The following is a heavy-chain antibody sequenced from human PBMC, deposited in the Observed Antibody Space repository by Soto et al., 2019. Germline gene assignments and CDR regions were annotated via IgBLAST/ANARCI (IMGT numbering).Heavy chain of an antibody. V-gene: IGHV3-23*01. J-gene: IGHJ4*02. CDR3: AKDRRAGGNYGFYSDF. CDR2: ISSHGDTT. CDR1: GFLFSSYA. Sequence: PGGSLRLSCEASGFLFSSYAMNWVRQAPGKGLEWVSSISSHGDTTYYAESVRGRFTISRDNSKNTLFLQMNSLRAGDTAVYYCAKDRRAGGNYGFYSDFWGQGALVTVSS. D-gene: IGHD1-7*01.